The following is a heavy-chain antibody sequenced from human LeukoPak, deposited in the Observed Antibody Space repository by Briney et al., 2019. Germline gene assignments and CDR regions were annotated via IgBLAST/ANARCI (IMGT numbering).Heavy chain of an antibody. CDR2: ISSSSSYI. J-gene: IGHJ4*02. CDR1: GFTFSRSS. V-gene: IGHV3-21*01. D-gene: IGHD6-13*01. CDR3: ARVRPPYSSSWYATIDY. Sequence: GGSLRLSCAASGFTFSRSSMNWVRQAPGKGLEWVSSISSSSSYIYYADSVKGRFTISRDNAKNSLYLQMNSLRAEDTAVYYCARVRPPYSSSWYATIDYWGQGTLVTVSS.